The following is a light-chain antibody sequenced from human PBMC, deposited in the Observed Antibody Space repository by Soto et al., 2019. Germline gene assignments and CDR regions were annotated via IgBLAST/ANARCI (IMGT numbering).Light chain of an antibody. Sequence: QSALTQPASVSGSPGQSITISCTGTSSDVGGYNYVSWYQQHPGKAPKLMIYDVSNRPSGVSNRFSGSKSGNTASLTISGLQAEDEADYYCSSYTSSSTLVVFGGGPKLIVL. CDR2: DVS. V-gene: IGLV2-14*01. CDR3: SSYTSSSTLVV. J-gene: IGLJ2*01. CDR1: SSDVGGYNY.